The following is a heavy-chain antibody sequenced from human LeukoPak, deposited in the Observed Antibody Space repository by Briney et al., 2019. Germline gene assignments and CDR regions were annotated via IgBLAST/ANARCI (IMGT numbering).Heavy chain of an antibody. CDR3: AKRPQVATYDFWSGLNWFDP. CDR1: GGSFSSSSYY. J-gene: IGHJ5*02. CDR2: ISGSGGST. D-gene: IGHD3-3*01. Sequence: ETLSLTCTVSGGSFSSSSYYWGWIRQAPGKGLEWVSAISGSGGSTYYADSVKGRFTISRDNSKNTLYLQMNSLRAEDTAVYYCAKRPQVATYDFWSGLNWFDPWGQGTLVTVSS. V-gene: IGHV3-23*01.